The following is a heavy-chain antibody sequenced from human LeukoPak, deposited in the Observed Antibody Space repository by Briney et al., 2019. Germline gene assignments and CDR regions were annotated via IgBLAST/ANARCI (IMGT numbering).Heavy chain of an antibody. V-gene: IGHV4-31*01. CDR1: GASFNSDDQD. D-gene: IGHD3-22*01. CDR3: SRGLDSRKLGY. J-gene: IGHJ4*02. Sequence: SETLSLTCTVSGASFNSDDQDWNWIRQSPGKGLEWIGSIHPSGMLYNNPSLESLATMSTDTSKNQFFLNLTSVTAADTAVYFCSRGLDSRKLGYWGQGILVTVSS. CDR2: IHPSGML.